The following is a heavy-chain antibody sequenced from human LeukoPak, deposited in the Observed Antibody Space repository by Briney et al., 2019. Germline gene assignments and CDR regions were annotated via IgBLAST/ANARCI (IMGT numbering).Heavy chain of an antibody. J-gene: IGHJ6*04. CDR1: GDSVSSNSAA. V-gene: IGHV6-1*01. CDR3: ARGPARTYYDILTGTRDPYYYYGMDV. D-gene: IGHD3-9*01. Sequence: PSQTLSLTCAISGDSVSSNSAAWNWIRQSPSRGLEWLGRTYYRSKLYNDYAVSVKSRITINPDTSKNQFSLQLNSVTPEDTAVYYCARGPARTYYDILTGTRDPYYYYGMDVWGKGTTVTVSS. CDR2: TYYRSKLYN.